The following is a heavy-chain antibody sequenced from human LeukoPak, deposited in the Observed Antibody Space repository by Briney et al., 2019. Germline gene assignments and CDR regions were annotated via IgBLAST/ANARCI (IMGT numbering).Heavy chain of an antibody. D-gene: IGHD4-23*01. V-gene: IGHV4-59*12. CDR3: ARDYGGPRGYYFDY. J-gene: IGHJ4*02. Sequence: PSETLSLTCTVSGDSIRSYYWNWIRQPPGKGLEWIGYIYYSGSTNYNPSLKSRVTISVDTSKNQFSLKLSSVTAADTAVYYCARDYGGPRGYYFDYWGQGTLVTVSS. CDR1: GDSIRSYY. CDR2: IYYSGST.